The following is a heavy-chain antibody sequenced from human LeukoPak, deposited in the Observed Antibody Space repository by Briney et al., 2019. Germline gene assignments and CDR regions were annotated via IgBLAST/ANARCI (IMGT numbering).Heavy chain of an antibody. J-gene: IGHJ6*02. D-gene: IGHD4-11*01. CDR1: GGSISSGGYY. Sequence: SETLSLTCTVSGGSISSGGYYWSWIRQHPGKGLEWIGYIYYSGSTYYNPSLKSRVTISVDTSKNQFSLKLSSVTAADTAVYYCARVSGFVSTVTAPYYYGMDVWGQGTTVTVSS. V-gene: IGHV4-31*03. CDR3: ARVSGFVSTVTAPYYYGMDV. CDR2: IYYSGST.